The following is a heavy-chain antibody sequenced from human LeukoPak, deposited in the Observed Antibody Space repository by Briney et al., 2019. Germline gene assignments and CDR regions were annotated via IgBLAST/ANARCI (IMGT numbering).Heavy chain of an antibody. V-gene: IGHV1-2*02. CDR1: GYTFTGYY. J-gene: IGHJ6*03. Sequence: GASVKVSCKASGYTFTGYYMHWVRQAPGQGLEWMGWINPNSGGTNYAQNFQGRVTMIRDTSITTAYMELSSLTSDDTAVYFCARSAEHCNNGVCFTDYYMDVWGKGTTVTVSS. CDR3: ARSAEHCNNGVCFTDYYMDV. CDR2: INPNSGGT. D-gene: IGHD2-8*01.